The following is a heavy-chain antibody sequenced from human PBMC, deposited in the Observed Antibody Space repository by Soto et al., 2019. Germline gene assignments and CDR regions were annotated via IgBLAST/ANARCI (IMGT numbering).Heavy chain of an antibody. J-gene: IGHJ5*02. CDR1: GAALNSGNYY. Sequence: NPSETLSLTCSVSGAALNSGNYYWSWISQVPGKGLEWIGHIYVTGAVDYNPSLRDRITISQDTSERQFSLNLRLVTAADTAVYYCARLRTPTNNYKWFDPWGQGTLV. D-gene: IGHD1-20*01. CDR3: ARLRTPTNNYKWFDP. CDR2: IYVTGAV. V-gene: IGHV4-31*03.